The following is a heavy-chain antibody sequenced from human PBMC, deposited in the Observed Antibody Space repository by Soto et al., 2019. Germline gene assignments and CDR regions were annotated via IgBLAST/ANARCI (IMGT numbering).Heavy chain of an antibody. D-gene: IGHD3-9*01. Sequence: QVQLVQSGAEVKKPRASVKVSCKASGYTFTSYAMHWVRQAPGQRLEWMGWINSGNGNTKYSQKFQGRVTITRDKSASAACMELSSLRSEGTAVYYCARAYYDILTGEHWGQGTLVTVSS. V-gene: IGHV1-3*01. CDR1: GYTFTSYA. CDR2: INSGNGNT. CDR3: ARAYYDILTGEH. J-gene: IGHJ1*01.